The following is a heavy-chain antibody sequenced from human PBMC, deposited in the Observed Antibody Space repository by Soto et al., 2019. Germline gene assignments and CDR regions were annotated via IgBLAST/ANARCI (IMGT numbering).Heavy chain of an antibody. V-gene: IGHV1-3*01. CDR1: GYTFTSYA. CDR3: AGAWYQRESTWFDP. D-gene: IGHD2-2*01. Sequence: ASVKVSCKASGYTFTSYAMHWERQAPGQRLEWMGWINAGNGNTKYSQKFPGRVIITRDTSASTVYMQLSNMSSEDTAVYYCAGAWYQRESTWFDPWGQGTQVTVSS. CDR2: INAGNGNT. J-gene: IGHJ5*02.